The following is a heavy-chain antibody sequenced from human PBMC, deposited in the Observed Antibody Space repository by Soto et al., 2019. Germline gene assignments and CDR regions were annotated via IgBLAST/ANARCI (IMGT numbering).Heavy chain of an antibody. CDR3: ARGLSNGNIDY. Sequence: PSETLSLTCTVSGGSITTYYWSWIRQPPGKGLEWIGDIYYTGTTDYNPSHKSRVTISVYTSKNQFSLKVSSVTAADTAVYYCARGLSNGNIDYWGQGTLVTVSS. J-gene: IGHJ4*02. CDR2: IYYTGTT. V-gene: IGHV4-59*01. D-gene: IGHD3-22*01. CDR1: GGSITTYY.